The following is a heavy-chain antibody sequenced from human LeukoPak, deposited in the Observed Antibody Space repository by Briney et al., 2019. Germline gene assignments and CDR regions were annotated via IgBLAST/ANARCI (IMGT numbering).Heavy chain of an antibody. CDR2: MNPNSGNT. CDR3: ARGVVPPEYNWFDP. J-gene: IGHJ5*02. CDR1: GYTFTSYD. Sequence: ASVKVSCKASGYTFTSYDINWVRQATGQGLEWMGWMNPNSGNTGYAQKFQGRVTMTRNTSISTACMELSSLRSEDTAVYYCARGVVPPEYNWFDPWGQGTLVTVSS. V-gene: IGHV1-8*01. D-gene: IGHD2-21*01.